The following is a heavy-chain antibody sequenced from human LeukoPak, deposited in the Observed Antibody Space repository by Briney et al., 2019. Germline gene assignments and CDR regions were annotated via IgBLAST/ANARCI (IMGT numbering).Heavy chain of an antibody. D-gene: IGHD3-9*01. J-gene: IGHJ6*03. CDR1: GGSFSGYY. CDR3: ARARWDILTGYQNHYYCYYMDV. CDR2: INHSGST. V-gene: IGHV4-34*01. Sequence: SETLSLTCTVSGGSFSGYYWSWIRQPPGKGLEWIGEINHSGSTNYNPSLKSRVTISVDTSKNQFSLKLSSVTAADTAVYYCARARWDILTGYQNHYYCYYMDVWGKGTTVTVSS.